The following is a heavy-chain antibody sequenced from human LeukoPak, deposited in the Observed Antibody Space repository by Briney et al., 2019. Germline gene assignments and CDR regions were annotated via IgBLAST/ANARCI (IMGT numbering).Heavy chain of an antibody. J-gene: IGHJ4*02. D-gene: IGHD5-18*01. CDR3: AGGAQLWLTDYFDY. V-gene: IGHV1-2*02. Sequence: GASVKVSCKASGYAFTGYYMHWVRQAPGQGLEWMGWINPNSGGTNYAQKFQGRVTMTRDTSISTAYMELSRLRSDDTAVYYCAGGAQLWLTDYFDYWGQGTLVTVSS. CDR2: INPNSGGT. CDR1: GYAFTGYY.